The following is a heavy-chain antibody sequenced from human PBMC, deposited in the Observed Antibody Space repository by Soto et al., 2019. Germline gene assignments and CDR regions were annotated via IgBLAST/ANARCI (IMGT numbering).Heavy chain of an antibody. J-gene: IGHJ4*02. CDR2: IYYSGST. CDR1: GGSISSGGYY. D-gene: IGHD2-2*01. CDR3: ARGTSENLDY. Sequence: QVQLQESGPGLVKPSQTLSLTCTVSGGSISSGGYYWRWIRQHPGKGLEGIGYIYYSGSTYYNPSLKGRVTISVDTSKNQCALKLSSVTAADTAVYYCARGTSENLDYWGQGTLVTVS. V-gene: IGHV4-31*03.